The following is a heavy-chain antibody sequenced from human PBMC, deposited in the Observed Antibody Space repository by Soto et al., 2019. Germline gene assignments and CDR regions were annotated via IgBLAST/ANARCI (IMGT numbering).Heavy chain of an antibody. CDR2: IYHSGST. CDR3: ARGGAVVGTTYYFDY. Sequence: SETLSLTCAVSGYSISSGYYWGWIRQPPGKGLEWIWSIYHSGSTYYNPSLKRRVTISVDTSKNQFSLKLSSVTAADTAVYYCARGGAVVGTTYYFDYWGQGTLVTVSS. V-gene: IGHV4-38-2*01. D-gene: IGHD6-19*01. CDR1: GYSISSGYY. J-gene: IGHJ4*02.